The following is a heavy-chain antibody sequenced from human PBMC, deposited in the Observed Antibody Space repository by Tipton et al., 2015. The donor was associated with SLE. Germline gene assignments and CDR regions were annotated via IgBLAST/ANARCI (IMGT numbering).Heavy chain of an antibody. J-gene: IGHJ6*03. Sequence: TLSLTCTVSGGSISSGTYYWTWIRQPAGKGLEWIGRIYTSGSTNYNPSLKSRVTISVDTSKNQFSLKLSSVTAADTAVYYCATYGAFVYMDVWGKGTTVTVSS. V-gene: IGHV4-61*02. D-gene: IGHD4-17*01. CDR2: IYTSGST. CDR3: ATYGAFVYMDV. CDR1: GGSISSGTYY.